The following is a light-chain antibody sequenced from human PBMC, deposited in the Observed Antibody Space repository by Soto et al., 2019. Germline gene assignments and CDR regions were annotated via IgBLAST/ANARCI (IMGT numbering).Light chain of an antibody. CDR2: AAS. Sequence: DSQMTQSPSTLSVSLGDRVTITCRASQTISSWLAWYQQKPGKAPKLLIYAASSLQSGVPSRFSGSGSGTEFTLTISSLQPEDFATYYCQQYNSYSFGQGTKVDIK. J-gene: IGKJ1*01. CDR1: QTISSW. V-gene: IGKV1-5*01. CDR3: QQYNSYS.